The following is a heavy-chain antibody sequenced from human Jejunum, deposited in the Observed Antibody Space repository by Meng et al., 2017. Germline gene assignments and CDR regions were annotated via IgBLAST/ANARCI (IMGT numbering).Heavy chain of an antibody. Sequence: GGSLRLSCKSSGYGFTHYWIGWVRQMPAKGLEWMGIISPGDSDTRYSPSFQGQVTISADKSISTAYLQWSSLEASDTAMYFCARLSCSVQMTATCFDYWGQGTLVTVSS. J-gene: IGHJ4*02. CDR3: ARLSCSVQMTATCFDY. V-gene: IGHV5-51*01. CDR2: ISPGDSDT. CDR1: GYGFTHYW. D-gene: IGHD5-24*01.